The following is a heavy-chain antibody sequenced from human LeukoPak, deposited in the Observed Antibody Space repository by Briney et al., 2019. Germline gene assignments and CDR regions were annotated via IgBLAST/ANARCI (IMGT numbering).Heavy chain of an antibody. CDR2: IIPIFGTA. D-gene: IGHD1-26*01. CDR1: GYTFTSYD. CDR3: ARGAKKWELLRSYMDV. Sequence: SVKVSCKASGYTFTSYDINWVRQATGQGLEWMGGIIPIFGTANYAQKFQGRVTITADKSTSTAYMELSSLRSEDTAVYYCARGAKKWELLRSYMDVWGKGTTVTVSS. V-gene: IGHV1-69*06. J-gene: IGHJ6*03.